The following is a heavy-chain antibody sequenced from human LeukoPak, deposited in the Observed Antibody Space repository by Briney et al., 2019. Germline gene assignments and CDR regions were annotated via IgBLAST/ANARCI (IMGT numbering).Heavy chain of an antibody. D-gene: IGHD3-10*01. CDR1: GGSISSYY. Sequence: SETLSLTCTVSGGSISSYYWSWIRQPPGKGLEWIGYIYYSGSTNYNPSLKSRVTISVDTSKNQFSLKLSSMTAADTAVYYCARHTRGDDAFDIWGQGTMVTVSS. CDR2: IYYSGST. CDR3: ARHTRGDDAFDI. V-gene: IGHV4-59*01. J-gene: IGHJ3*02.